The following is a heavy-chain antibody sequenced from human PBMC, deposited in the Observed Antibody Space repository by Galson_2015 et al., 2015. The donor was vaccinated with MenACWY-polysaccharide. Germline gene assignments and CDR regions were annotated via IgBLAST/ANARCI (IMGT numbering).Heavy chain of an antibody. CDR2: IKSKTDGGTT. CDR3: TTGSRFLEWLFHDAFDI. Sequence: LRLSCAASGFTFSNAWLSWVRQAPGKGLEWVGRIKSKTDGGTTDYAAPVKGRFTISRDDSKNTLYLQMNSLKTEDTAVYYCTTGSRFLEWLFHDAFDIWGQGTMVTVSS. D-gene: IGHD3-3*01. J-gene: IGHJ3*02. CDR1: GFTFSNAW. V-gene: IGHV3-15*01.